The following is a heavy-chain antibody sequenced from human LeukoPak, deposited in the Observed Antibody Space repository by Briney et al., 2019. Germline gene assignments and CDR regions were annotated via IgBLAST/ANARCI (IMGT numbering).Heavy chain of an antibody. V-gene: IGHV3-7*01. Sequence: GGSLRLSCAASGFTFNGYWMSWVRQAPGKGLEWVANIQQDGSEKKYVDSVKGRFTISRDNAKNSLYLQMDSLRAEDTAVYYCVRLRYTYGKNFDCWGQGTLVTVSS. CDR2: IQQDGSEK. D-gene: IGHD5-18*01. CDR3: VRLRYTYGKNFDC. CDR1: GFTFNGYW. J-gene: IGHJ4*02.